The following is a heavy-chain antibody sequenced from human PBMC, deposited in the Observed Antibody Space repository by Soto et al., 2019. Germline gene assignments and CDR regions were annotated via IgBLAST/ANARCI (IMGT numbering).Heavy chain of an antibody. Sequence: PSETLSLTCAVSGGSISSGGYSWSWIRQPPGKGLEWIGYIYHSGSTYYNPSLKSRVTISVDRSKNQFSLKLSSVTAADTAVYYCARSRSCSGGSCYGWFDPWGQGTMVTVYS. J-gene: IGHJ5*02. D-gene: IGHD2-15*01. CDR3: ARSRSCSGGSCYGWFDP. CDR1: GGSISSGGYS. V-gene: IGHV4-30-2*01. CDR2: IYHSGST.